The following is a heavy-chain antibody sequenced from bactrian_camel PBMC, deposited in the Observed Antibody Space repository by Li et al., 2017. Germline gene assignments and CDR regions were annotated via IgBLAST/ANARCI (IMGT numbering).Heavy chain of an antibody. D-gene: IGHD4*01. CDR1: GYNACTRD. J-gene: IGHJ4*01. CDR2: ITSGGSM. V-gene: IGHV3S53*01. Sequence: QLVESGGGSVQAGGSLRLSCVASGYNACTRDVSWYRQTTGKEREFVSSITSGGSMRYAVDVKGRFTISRDNSKNMVYLQMNSLKPEDTAMYYCKVDLIPGGTGDFVDYDPLFAPPCLGAYWGQGTQVTVS. CDR3: KVDLIPGGTGDFVDYDPLFAPPCLGAY.